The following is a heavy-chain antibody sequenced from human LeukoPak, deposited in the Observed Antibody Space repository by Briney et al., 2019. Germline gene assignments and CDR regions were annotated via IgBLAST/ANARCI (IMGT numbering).Heavy chain of an antibody. CDR2: IDWDDDK. D-gene: IGHD1-26*01. Sequence: SGPTLVKPTQTLTLTCTFSGFSLSTSGVGVGWIRQPPGKALEWLARIDWDDDKYYSTSLKTRLTISKDTSKNQVVLTMTNMDPVDTATYYCARIRGNWYSGSYGVDYWGQGTLVTVSS. CDR3: ARIRGNWYSGSYGVDY. CDR1: GFSLSTSGVG. V-gene: IGHV2-70*11. J-gene: IGHJ4*02.